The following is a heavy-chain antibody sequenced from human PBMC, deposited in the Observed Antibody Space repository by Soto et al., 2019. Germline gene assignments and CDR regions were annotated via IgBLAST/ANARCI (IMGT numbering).Heavy chain of an antibody. V-gene: IGHV1-18*01. CDR2: ISAYNGNT. D-gene: IGHD2-21*02. CDR1: GYTFTSYG. CDR3: AGPLAYCGGDCSRTFYYYYSGMDV. J-gene: IGHJ6*02. Sequence: GASLKVSCKASGYTFTSYGISWARQAPGQGLEWMGWISAYNGNTNYAQKLQGRVTMTTDTSTSTAYMELRSLRSDDTAVYYCAGPLAYCGGDCSRTFYYYYSGMDVWGQGTTVTVSS.